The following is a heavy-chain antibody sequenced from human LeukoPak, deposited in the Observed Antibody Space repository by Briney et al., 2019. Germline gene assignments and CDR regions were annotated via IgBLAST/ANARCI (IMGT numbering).Heavy chain of an antibody. J-gene: IGHJ5*01. CDR3: ARDNSVGDIAWWFDP. Sequence: GASVKVSCKASGYTFTSYGISWVRQAPGQGLEWMGWISAYNGNTKSAQKLQGRVTMTTDTSTSTAYMELSSLTSEDTAVYYCARDNSVGDIAWWFDPWGQGTLVTVSS. CDR1: GYTFTSYG. D-gene: IGHD2-15*01. V-gene: IGHV1-18*01. CDR2: ISAYNGNT.